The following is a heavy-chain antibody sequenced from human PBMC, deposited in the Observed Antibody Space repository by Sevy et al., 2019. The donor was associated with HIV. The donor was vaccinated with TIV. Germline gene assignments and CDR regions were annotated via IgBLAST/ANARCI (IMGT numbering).Heavy chain of an antibody. V-gene: IGHV1-69*06. Sequence: ASVKVSCKASGGTFSSYAISWVLQAPGQGLEWMGGIIPIFGTANYAQKFQGRVTITADKSTSTAYMELSSLRSEDTAVYYCARGGGCSGGSCYSTYYYYMDVWGKWTTVTVSS. CDR3: ARGGGCSGGSCYSTYYYYMDV. CDR2: IIPIFGTA. CDR1: GGTFSSYA. J-gene: IGHJ6*03. D-gene: IGHD2-15*01.